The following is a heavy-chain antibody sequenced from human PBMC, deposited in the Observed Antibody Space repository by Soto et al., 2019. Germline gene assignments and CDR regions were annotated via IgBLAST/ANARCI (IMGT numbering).Heavy chain of an antibody. CDR1: GFTFSSYA. CDR3: AKITIYWFDP. Sequence: GGSLRLSCVASGFTFSSYAMSWVRQAPGKGLEWVSSISGSGGSTLYADSVKGRFTISRDNSKNMLYLQMNSLRAEDTAIYYCAKITIYWFDPWGQGTLVTVSS. CDR2: ISGSGGST. D-gene: IGHD3-3*01. V-gene: IGHV3-23*01. J-gene: IGHJ5*02.